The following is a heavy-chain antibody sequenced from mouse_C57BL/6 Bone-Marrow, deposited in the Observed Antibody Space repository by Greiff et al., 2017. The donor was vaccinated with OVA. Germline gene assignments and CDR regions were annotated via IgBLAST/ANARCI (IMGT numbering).Heavy chain of an antibody. J-gene: IGHJ1*03. CDR1: GFNIKDYY. Sequence: EVQVVESGAELVKPGASVKLSCTASGFNIKDYYMHWVKQRTEQGLEWIGRIDPEDGETKYAPKFQGKATITADTSSNTAYLQLSSLTSEDTAVYYCARPPYDYDEVWYFDVWGTGTTVTVSS. CDR2: IDPEDGET. V-gene: IGHV14-2*01. CDR3: ARPPYDYDEVWYFDV. D-gene: IGHD2-4*01.